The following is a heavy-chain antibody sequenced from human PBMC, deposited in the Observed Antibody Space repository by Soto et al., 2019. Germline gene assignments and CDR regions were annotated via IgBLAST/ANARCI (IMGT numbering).Heavy chain of an antibody. D-gene: IGHD6-19*01. CDR2: INPNSGGT. V-gene: IGHV1-2*02. Sequence: ASVKVSCKASGYTFSGFYMHWVRQAPGQGLEWMGWINPNSGGTKSAEKFQGRVAMTRDTSISTAYMELSRLTSDDTAVYYCASAAVTGTAGLDFWGQGTQVTVSS. J-gene: IGHJ4*02. CDR1: GYTFSGFY. CDR3: ASAAVTGTAGLDF.